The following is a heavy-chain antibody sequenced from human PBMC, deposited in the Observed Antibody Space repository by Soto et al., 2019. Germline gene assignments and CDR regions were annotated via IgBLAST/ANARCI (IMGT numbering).Heavy chain of an antibody. D-gene: IGHD1-7*01. CDR3: ARDVAGTTRDRYNWFDP. Sequence: QVQLVQTGAEVKKPGSSVKVSCKASGGTFSSYAISWVRQAPGQGLEWMGGIIPIFGTANYAQKFQGRVTITADKSTSTAYMELSSLRSEDTAVYYCARDVAGTTRDRYNWFDPWGQGTLVTVSS. J-gene: IGHJ5*02. V-gene: IGHV1-69*06. CDR2: IIPIFGTA. CDR1: GGTFSSYA.